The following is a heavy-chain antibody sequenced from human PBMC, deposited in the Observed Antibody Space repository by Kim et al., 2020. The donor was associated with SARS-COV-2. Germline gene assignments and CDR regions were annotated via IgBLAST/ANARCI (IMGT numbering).Heavy chain of an antibody. Sequence: GGSLRLSCAASGFTFSSYGMHWVRQAPGKGLEWVAVIWYDGSNKYYADSVKGRFTISRDNSKNTLYLQMNSLRAEDTAVYYCARSYYDSSGYYTYYYGMDVWGQGTTVTVSS. CDR2: IWYDGSNK. CDR1: GFTFSSYG. J-gene: IGHJ6*02. V-gene: IGHV3-33*01. CDR3: ARSYYDSSGYYTYYYGMDV. D-gene: IGHD3-22*01.